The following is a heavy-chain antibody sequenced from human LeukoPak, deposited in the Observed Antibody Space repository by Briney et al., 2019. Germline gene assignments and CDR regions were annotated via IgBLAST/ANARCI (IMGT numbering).Heavy chain of an antibody. CDR2: ISGSGGNT. D-gene: IGHD6-13*01. CDR1: GFTFSSYA. CDR3: ARGIDSIAAAGTVDY. V-gene: IGHV3-23*01. J-gene: IGHJ4*02. Sequence: GGSLRLSCAASGFTFSSYAMSWVRQAPGRGLEWVSAISGSGGNTHYADSVKGRFTISRDNAKNTLYLQMNSLRAEDTAVCYCARGIDSIAAAGTVDYWGQGALVTVSS.